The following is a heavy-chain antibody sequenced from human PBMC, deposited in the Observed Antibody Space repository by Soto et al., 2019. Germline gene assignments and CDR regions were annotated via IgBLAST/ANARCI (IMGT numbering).Heavy chain of an antibody. J-gene: IGHJ4*02. CDR3: ARAVLRFLEWLPAPWYFDY. V-gene: IGHV4-30-4*08. CDR1: GGSISSGGYY. CDR2: IYYSGST. D-gene: IGHD3-3*01. Sequence: PSETLSLTCTFSGGSISSGGYYWSWIRQHPGKGLEWIGYIYYSGSTYYNPSLKSRVTISVDTSKNQFSLKLSSVTAADTAVYYCARAVLRFLEWLPAPWYFDYWGQGTLVTDSS.